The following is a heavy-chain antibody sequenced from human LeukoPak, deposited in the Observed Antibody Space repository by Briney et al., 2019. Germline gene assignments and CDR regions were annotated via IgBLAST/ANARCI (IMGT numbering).Heavy chain of an antibody. D-gene: IGHD1-1*01. Sequence: GGSLRLSCAASGFTFSSYWMIWVRQAPGKGLEWVANINQDGSEKFYVDSVRGRLTISRDNAKNSLYLQMNSLRAEDTAVYYCAEGTAGWGQGTLVSVSS. J-gene: IGHJ4*02. CDR2: INQDGSEK. CDR1: GFTFSSYW. CDR3: AEGTAG. V-gene: IGHV3-7*01.